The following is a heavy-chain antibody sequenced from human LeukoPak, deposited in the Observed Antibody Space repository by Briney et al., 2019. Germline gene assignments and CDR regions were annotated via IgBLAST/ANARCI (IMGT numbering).Heavy chain of an antibody. CDR2: INGNGGGS. V-gene: IGHV3-23*01. Sequence: PGGSLRLSCAASGFTFSDHAMSWVRQAPAKGLEWVSSINGNGGGSYYIDSVKGRFTISRDNSKNTLYLQMNSLRAEDTAVYYCAKGRTPSQLLWFGDLGYWGQGTLVTVSS. CDR1: GFTFSDHA. D-gene: IGHD3-10*01. CDR3: AKGRTPSQLLWFGDLGY. J-gene: IGHJ4*02.